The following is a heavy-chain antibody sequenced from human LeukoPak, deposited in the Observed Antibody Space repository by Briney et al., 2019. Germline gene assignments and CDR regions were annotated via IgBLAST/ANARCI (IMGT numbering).Heavy chain of an antibody. Sequence: PSETLSLTCTVSGYSISSGYYWGWIRQPPGKGLEWIGSIYHSGSTYYNLSLKSRVTISVDTSKNQFSLKLSSVTAADTAVYYCARNSGYGLGTSYYFDYWGQGTLVTVSS. D-gene: IGHD5-12*01. CDR1: GYSISSGYY. CDR3: ARNSGYGLGTSYYFDY. CDR2: IYHSGST. J-gene: IGHJ4*02. V-gene: IGHV4-38-2*02.